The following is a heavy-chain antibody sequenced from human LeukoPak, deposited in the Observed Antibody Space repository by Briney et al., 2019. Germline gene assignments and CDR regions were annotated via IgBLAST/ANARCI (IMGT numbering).Heavy chain of an antibody. CDR3: ARGPGIAAAGPNTDY. Sequence: SETLSLTCTVSGGSISSYYWSWIRQPPGKGLEWIGYIYYSGSTNYNPSLKSRVTISVDTSKNQFSLKLSSVTAADTAVYYCARGPGIAAAGPNTDYWGQGTLVTVSS. J-gene: IGHJ4*02. D-gene: IGHD6-13*01. CDR2: IYYSGST. CDR1: GGSISSYY. V-gene: IGHV4-59*01.